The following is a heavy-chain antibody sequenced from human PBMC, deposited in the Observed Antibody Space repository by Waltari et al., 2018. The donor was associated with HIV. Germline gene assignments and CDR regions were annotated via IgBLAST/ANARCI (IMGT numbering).Heavy chain of an antibody. J-gene: IGHJ2*01. CDR2: VGPGENV. CDR1: GASFNDYY. V-gene: IGHV4-34*01. Sequence: QAQLQQSGTGLLKPSEALSLTCAVYGASFNDYYWTWIRQLPGHGLEWRGDVGPGENVDPRPALMGRLTLSKDSSRNKFSLHVTAVAATDTSVYCCARGLQMTSYASGNWWWEQVLSRDFFDLWGRGTRV. D-gene: IGHD2-21*01. CDR3: ARGLQMTSYASGNWWWEQVLSRDFFDL.